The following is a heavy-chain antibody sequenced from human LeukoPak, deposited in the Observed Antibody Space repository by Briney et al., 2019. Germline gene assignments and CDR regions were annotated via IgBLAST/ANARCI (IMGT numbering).Heavy chain of an antibody. D-gene: IGHD5-24*01. J-gene: IGHJ5*02. V-gene: IGHV5-51*01. CDR1: GYTFTSYW. Sequence: GESLKISCKGSGYTFTSYWIGWVRQMPGKGLEWMGLIYPGDSDTRYSTSFQAQASISVDKSSSTAYPQWTTLKPSATTMFYCAILSEGYIDHRGQGTLVTVSS. CDR3: AILSEGYIDH. CDR2: IYPGDSDT.